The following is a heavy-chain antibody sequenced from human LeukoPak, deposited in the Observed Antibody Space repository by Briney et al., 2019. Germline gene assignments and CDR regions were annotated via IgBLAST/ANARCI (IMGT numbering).Heavy chain of an antibody. CDR3: ARSLTTLTYEGY. D-gene: IGHD1-1*01. CDR1: GFTFSSYM. CDR2: INSGSTYT. Sequence: GRSLRLSCAASGFTFSSYMMNWVRQAPGKGLEWVSSINSGSTYTYYTESVKGRFTVSRDNAKNSLFLQMNSLRAEDTAIYYCARSLTTLTYEGYWGQGTLVTVSS. J-gene: IGHJ4*02. V-gene: IGHV3-21*01.